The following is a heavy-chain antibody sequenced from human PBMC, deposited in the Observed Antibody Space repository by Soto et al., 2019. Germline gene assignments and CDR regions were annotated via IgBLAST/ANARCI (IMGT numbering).Heavy chain of an antibody. Sequence: GGSLRLSCAASGFTFSSYAMHWVRQAPGKGLEWVAVISYDGSNKYYADSVKGRFTISRDNSKNTLYLQMNSLRGEDTAVYYCARDRAYYDSSGYYYGFGAFDTWGQGTMVTVSS. J-gene: IGHJ3*02. CDR2: ISYDGSNK. CDR1: GFTFSSYA. V-gene: IGHV3-30-3*01. D-gene: IGHD3-22*01. CDR3: ARDRAYYDSSGYYYGFGAFDT.